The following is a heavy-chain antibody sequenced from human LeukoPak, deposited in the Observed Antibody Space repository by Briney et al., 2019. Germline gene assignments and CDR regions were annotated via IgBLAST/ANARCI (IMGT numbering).Heavy chain of an antibody. V-gene: IGHV3-7*03. CDR1: GFTFSSYW. D-gene: IGHD3-9*01. CDR2: IKQDGSEK. CDR3: AKDPYDILTGFDY. J-gene: IGHJ4*02. Sequence: GGSLRLSCAASGFTFSSYWMSWVRQAPGKGLEWVANIKQDGSEKYYVDSVKGRFTISRDNAKNSLYLQMNSLRAEDTALYYCAKDPYDILTGFDYWGQGTLVTVSS.